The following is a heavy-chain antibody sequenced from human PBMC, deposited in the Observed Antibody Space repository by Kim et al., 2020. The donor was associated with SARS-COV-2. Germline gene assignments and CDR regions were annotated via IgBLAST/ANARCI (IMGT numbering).Heavy chain of an antibody. Sequence: NNDGTNTNCADSVKGRFTISRDNAKNTVYLQMNSLGAEDTAVYYCTTAFEFWGQGTLVTVSS. V-gene: IGHV3-74*01. CDR3: TTAFEF. J-gene: IGHJ4*02. CDR2: NNDGTNT.